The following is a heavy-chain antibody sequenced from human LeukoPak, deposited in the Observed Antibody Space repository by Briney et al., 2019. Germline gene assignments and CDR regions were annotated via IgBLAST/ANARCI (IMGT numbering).Heavy chain of an antibody. D-gene: IGHD4-17*01. V-gene: IGHV1-2*02. J-gene: IGHJ4*02. Sequence: ASVKVSCKASGYTFTGYYMHWVRQAPGQGVEWMGWINPNSGGTNYAQKFQGRVTMTRDTSISTAYMELSRLRSDDTAVYYCARGEDYGDYFDYWGQGTLVTVSS. CDR2: INPNSGGT. CDR1: GYTFTGYY. CDR3: ARGEDYGDYFDY.